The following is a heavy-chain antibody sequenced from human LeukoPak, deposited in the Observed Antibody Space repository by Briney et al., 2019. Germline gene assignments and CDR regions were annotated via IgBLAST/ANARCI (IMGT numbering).Heavy chain of an antibody. D-gene: IGHD3-22*01. CDR2: IGYKRRT. CDR1: GDPISSYH. V-gene: IGHV4-59*01. J-gene: IGHJ4*02. Sequence: AETLSLTCTVSGDPISSYHWSWTPQPPGKGLEGSGYIGYKRRTHYNPPLKSRVTISIDTSTNQFSLKLNSVTAADTAVYYCARDWGSGYYYIDYWGQGSLVTVSS. CDR3: ARDWGSGYYYIDY.